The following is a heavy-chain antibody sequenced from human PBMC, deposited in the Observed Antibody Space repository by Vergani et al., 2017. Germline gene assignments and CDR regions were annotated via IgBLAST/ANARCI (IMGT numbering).Heavy chain of an antibody. CDR2: IYYRGRT. J-gene: IGHJ5*02. CDR3: ARHAQPIALAGSILDSNWLDP. Sequence: QIQLQESGPGLVKASETLSLTCGVSRFSVSSGYHWGWSRQPPGKGLEWIGAIYYRGRTDYSPSLKNRVTISMDTSRNQFSLHLRSVTAADTAVYYCARHAQPIALAGSILDSNWLDPWGPGTLVTVSS. V-gene: IGHV4-38-2*01. CDR1: RFSVSSGYH. D-gene: IGHD6-19*01.